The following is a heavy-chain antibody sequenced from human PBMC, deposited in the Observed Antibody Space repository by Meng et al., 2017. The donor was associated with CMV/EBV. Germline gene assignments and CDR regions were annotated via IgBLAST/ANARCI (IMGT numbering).Heavy chain of an antibody. CDR1: GFTFSNAW. J-gene: IGHJ4*02. Sequence: EVQLVESGGGLVKPGXXXXLSCAASGFTFSNAWMSWVRQAPGKGLEWVGRIKSKTDGGTTDYAAPVKGRFTISRDDSKNTLYLQMNSLKTEDTAVYYCTTDADSWIQLWLGYWGQGTLVTVSS. D-gene: IGHD5-18*01. CDR2: IKSKTDGGTT. CDR3: TTDADSWIQLWLGY. V-gene: IGHV3-15*01.